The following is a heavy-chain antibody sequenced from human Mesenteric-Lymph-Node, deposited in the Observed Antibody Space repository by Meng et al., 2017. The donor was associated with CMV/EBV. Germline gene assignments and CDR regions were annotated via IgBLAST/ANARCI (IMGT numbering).Heavy chain of an antibody. J-gene: IGHJ4*02. D-gene: IGHD3-3*01. CDR2: ISSSGSTI. Sequence: SLKISCAASGFTFSDYYMSWLRQAPGKGLEWVSYISSSGSTIYYADSVKGRFTISRDNTKNSLYLQMNSLRAEDTAIYYCARDRRDHDFWSGYLSYWGQGTLVTVSS. CDR3: ARDRRDHDFWSGYLSY. CDR1: GFTFSDYY. V-gene: IGHV3-11*04.